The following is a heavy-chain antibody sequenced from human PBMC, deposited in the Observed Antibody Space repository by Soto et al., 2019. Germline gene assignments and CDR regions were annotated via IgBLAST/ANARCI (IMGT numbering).Heavy chain of an antibody. J-gene: IGHJ3*02. D-gene: IGHD3-3*01. CDR2: IHSSSRYI. CDR3: ARGSQNFWMREDAFDI. CDR1: GFSFSTYS. V-gene: IGHV3-21*01. Sequence: EVQLVESGGGQVKPGGSLRLSCAASGFSFSTYSMNWVSQAPGKGLEWVSSIHSSSRYIYYADSVKGRFTISRDNAENSLLLQMSSLRAEDTAVYYCARGSQNFWMREDAFDIWGQGTMVSVSS.